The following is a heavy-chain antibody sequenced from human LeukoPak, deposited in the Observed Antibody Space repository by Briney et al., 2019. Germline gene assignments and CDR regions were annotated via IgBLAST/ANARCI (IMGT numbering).Heavy chain of an antibody. CDR1: GFTFSSFG. CDR2: IRYDGSDT. V-gene: IGHV3-30*02. Sequence: QTGGPLRLSCAASGFTFSSFGMHWVRQPPGKGLEWVAFIRYDGSDTYYADSVKGRFTISRDTSKNTLYLQMNSLRAEDTALYYCAKDRHYESNIFHPWGQGTLVTVSS. D-gene: IGHD3-22*01. J-gene: IGHJ5*02. CDR3: AKDRHYESNIFHP.